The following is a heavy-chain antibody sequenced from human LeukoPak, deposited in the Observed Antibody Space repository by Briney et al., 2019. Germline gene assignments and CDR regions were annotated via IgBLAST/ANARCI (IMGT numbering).Heavy chain of an antibody. D-gene: IGHD3-22*01. Sequence: ASVKVSCKVSGYTLTELSMHWVRQAPGKGVEWMGGFDPEDGETIYAQKFQGRVTMTEDTSTDTAYMELSSLRSEDTAVYYCATDDSSGYYYRKTFDYWGQGTLVTVSS. CDR2: FDPEDGET. V-gene: IGHV1-24*01. CDR1: GYTLTELS. J-gene: IGHJ4*02. CDR3: ATDDSSGYYYRKTFDY.